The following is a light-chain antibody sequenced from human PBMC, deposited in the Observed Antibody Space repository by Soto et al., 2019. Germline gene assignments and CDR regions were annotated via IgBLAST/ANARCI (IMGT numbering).Light chain of an antibody. CDR3: QQSYGTPYT. V-gene: IGKV1-39*01. CDR2: VAS. CDR1: QSISTF. J-gene: IGKJ2*01. Sequence: DIQVTQSPSSLSASIGDRVTITCRASQSISTFLNWYQQKPGKAPNLLIYVASNLQTGVPSRFSGSGSGTDFSLTISSLQPEDFATYFCQQSYGTPYTFGQGTKLEIK.